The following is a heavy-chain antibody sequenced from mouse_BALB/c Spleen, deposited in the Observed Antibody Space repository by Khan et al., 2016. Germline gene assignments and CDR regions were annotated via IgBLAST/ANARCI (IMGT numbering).Heavy chain of an antibody. V-gene: IGHV3-8*02. J-gene: IGHJ3*01. CDR3: ARSDKNGAWFAD. D-gene: IGHD1-2*01. CDR2: ISYSGNT. CDR1: GDSITSGY. Sequence: EVQLQESGPSLVKPSQTLSLTCSVTGDSITSGYWNWIRNFPGNKLEYMGYISYSGNTYYNPFLKSRISITRDTSKNQHYLQLIYVTTEDPATFYCARSDKNGAWFADWCQGTLVTVSA.